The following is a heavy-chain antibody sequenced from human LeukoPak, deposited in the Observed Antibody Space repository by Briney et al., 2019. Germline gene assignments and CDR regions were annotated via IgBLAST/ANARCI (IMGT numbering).Heavy chain of an antibody. Sequence: SVTLSLTCTVSGDSISSYYWSWIRQPPGKGLEWLGYIYYSGSTNYSPSLKSRVTISVDTSKNLFPLKLSSVTAADTAVYYCARVRRGTGTSIDYWGQGTLVTVSS. CDR1: GDSISSYY. J-gene: IGHJ4*02. CDR2: IYYSGST. V-gene: IGHV4-59*08. D-gene: IGHD1-1*01. CDR3: ARVRRGTGTSIDY.